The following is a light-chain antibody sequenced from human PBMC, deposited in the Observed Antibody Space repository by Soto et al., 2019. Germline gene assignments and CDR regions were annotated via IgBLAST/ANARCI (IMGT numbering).Light chain of an antibody. V-gene: IGKV4-1*01. CDR3: QQYSSPPLT. CDR1: QSLLYSSNNKNY. Sequence: DIVMTQSPDSLAVSLGETATINCKSSQSLLYSSNNKNYLTWYQQKPGQPPKLLIYWASTRESGVPDRFSGSGSGTDFTLTISSLQAEDVAVYYCQQYSSPPLTFGGGTKVEIK. J-gene: IGKJ4*01. CDR2: WAS.